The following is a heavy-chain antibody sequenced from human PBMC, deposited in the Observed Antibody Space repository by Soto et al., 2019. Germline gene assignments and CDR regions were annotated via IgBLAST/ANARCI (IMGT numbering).Heavy chain of an antibody. D-gene: IGHD3-22*01. CDR1: GFTFSSYG. CDR3: AKLSSGY. J-gene: IGHJ4*02. CDR2: ISYDGSNK. V-gene: IGHV3-30*18. Sequence: SLRLSCAASGFTFSSYGMHWVRQAPGKGLEWVAVISYDGSNKYYADSVKGRFTISRDNSKNTLYLQMNSLRAEDTAVYYCAKLSSGYWGQGTLVTVSS.